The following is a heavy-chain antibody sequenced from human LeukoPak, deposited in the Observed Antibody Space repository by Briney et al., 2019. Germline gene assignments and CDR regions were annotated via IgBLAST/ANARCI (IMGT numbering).Heavy chain of an antibody. J-gene: IGHJ6*03. CDR3: ARTMEGYCSGGSCYQYSYYMDV. D-gene: IGHD2-15*01. V-gene: IGHV4-59*01. CDR2: IYYSRST. Sequence: SETLSLICTVSGGSISNYWSWIRQPPGKGLEWIGYIYYSRSTNYNPSLKSRVTISVDTSKNQFSLKLTSVTAADTAVYYCARTMEGYCSGGSCYQYSYYMDVWGKGTTVTVSS. CDR1: GGSISNY.